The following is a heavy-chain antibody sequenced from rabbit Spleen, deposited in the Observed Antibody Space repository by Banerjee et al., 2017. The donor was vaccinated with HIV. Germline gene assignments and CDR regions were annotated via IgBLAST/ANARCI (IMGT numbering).Heavy chain of an antibody. CDR2: ISAASSGST. CDR3: ARDIAYGTTDYVSPDL. J-gene: IGHJ4*01. Sequence: QSLEESGGDVVKPEGSLTLTCTASGFSFSNVYYMWWVRQAPGKGLEWIAYISAASSGSTYYASWAKGRFTISKTSSTTVTLQMTSLTAADTATYFCARDIAYGTTDYVSPDLWGPGTLVTVS. D-gene: IGHD6-1*01. V-gene: IGHV1S40*01. CDR1: GFSFSNVYY.